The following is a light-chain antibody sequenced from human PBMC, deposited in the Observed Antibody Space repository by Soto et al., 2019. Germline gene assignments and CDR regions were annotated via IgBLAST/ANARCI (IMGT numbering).Light chain of an antibody. CDR3: QQYDSSPVT. CDR1: QSVSSSY. V-gene: IGKV3-20*01. CDR2: GAS. J-gene: IGKJ3*01. Sequence: EIVLTQSPGTLSLSPGERANLSCRASQSVSSSYLAWYQQKPGQAPRLLIYGASSRATGIPDRFSGSGSGTDFTHTISRLEPEDFAVYYCQQYDSSPVTFGPGTKVDIK.